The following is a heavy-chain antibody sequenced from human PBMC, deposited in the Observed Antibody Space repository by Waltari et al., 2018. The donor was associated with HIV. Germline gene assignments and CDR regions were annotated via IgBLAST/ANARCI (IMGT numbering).Heavy chain of an antibody. J-gene: IGHJ5*02. V-gene: IGHV4-39*01. CDR3: ARHSYTDVDYGDYH. D-gene: IGHD4-17*01. Sequence: QLQLQESGPGLVKPSETLSLTCTVSGGSIGSSTYYWGWIRQPPGKGLEWIGNIYYSGSTHYNPSLKSRVTISVDTSKNQFSLKLSSVTAADTAVYYCARHSYTDVDYGDYHWGQGTLVTVSS. CDR1: GGSIGSSTYY. CDR2: IYYSGST.